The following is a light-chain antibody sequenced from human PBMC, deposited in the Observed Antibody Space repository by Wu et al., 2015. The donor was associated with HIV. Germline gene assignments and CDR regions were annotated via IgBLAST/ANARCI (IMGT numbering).Light chain of an antibody. CDR1: QSISIY. CDR2: AAS. Sequence: DIQMTQSPSSLSASIGDSVTITCRASQSISIYLNWYQHKAGKAPELLIFAASNLHTGVPSRFSGSGSGTDFTLTINNLQPEDFATYYCQQGYIAPQFIFGLGPKWRS. J-gene: IGKJ3*01. CDR3: QQGYIAPQFI. V-gene: IGKV1-39*01.